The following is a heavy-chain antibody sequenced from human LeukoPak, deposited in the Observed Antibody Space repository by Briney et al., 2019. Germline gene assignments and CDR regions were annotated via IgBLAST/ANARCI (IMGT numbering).Heavy chain of an antibody. CDR1: GYSISSGYY. D-gene: IGHD1-26*01. J-gene: IGHJ3*02. Sequence: PSETLSLTCAVSGYSISSGYYWGWIRQPPGKGLEWIGSIYHSGSTYYNPSLKSRVTISVDTSKNQFSLKLSSVTAADTAVYYCARHFQEPPDAFGIWGQGTMVTVSS. CDR3: ARHFQEPPDAFGI. CDR2: IYHSGST. V-gene: IGHV4-38-2*01.